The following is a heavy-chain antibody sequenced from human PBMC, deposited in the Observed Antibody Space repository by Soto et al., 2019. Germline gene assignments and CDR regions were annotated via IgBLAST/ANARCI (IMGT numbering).Heavy chain of an antibody. CDR3: ARDRLSVAATTPDY. CDR1: WGRLSGYA. J-gene: IGHJ4*02. D-gene: IGHD6-19*01. Sequence: TSWGRLSGYAMGVVGQAPGQGLEWMGGIIPIFGTANYAQKFQGRVTITADESTSTAYMELSSLRSEDTAVYYCARDRLSVAATTPDYRGQGPLVTVSS. CDR2: IIPIFGTA. V-gene: IGHV1-69*01.